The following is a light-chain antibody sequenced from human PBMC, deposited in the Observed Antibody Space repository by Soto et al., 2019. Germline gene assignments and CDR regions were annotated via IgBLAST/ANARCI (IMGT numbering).Light chain of an antibody. J-gene: IGKJ5*01. Sequence: EVVMTQSPAILSVSPGERATLSCRASQSVRRYLAWFQQRPGQAPRLLIFDASNMAPGIPARFSGSGSGTEFTLTISSLQSEDFAVYYCQHYHGWPITFGQGTRLEI. CDR2: DAS. CDR1: QSVRRY. V-gene: IGKV3D-15*01. CDR3: QHYHGWPIT.